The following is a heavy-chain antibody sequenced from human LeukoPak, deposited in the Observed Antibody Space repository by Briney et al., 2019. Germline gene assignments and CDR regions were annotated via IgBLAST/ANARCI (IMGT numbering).Heavy chain of an antibody. CDR3: ARDRSMSGWYIDL. CDR1: GFTFSSYD. Sequence: PGGSLRLSCAASGFTFSSYDMHWVRQAPGKGLEWVAVIWCDGSNKYFPDCVQGRVTISRDNSRETLYLQVNSLRAEDRAGFFCARDRSMSGWYIDLWGRGTVVTVSS. J-gene: IGHJ2*01. V-gene: IGHV3-33*08. D-gene: IGHD2/OR15-2a*01. CDR2: IWCDGSNK.